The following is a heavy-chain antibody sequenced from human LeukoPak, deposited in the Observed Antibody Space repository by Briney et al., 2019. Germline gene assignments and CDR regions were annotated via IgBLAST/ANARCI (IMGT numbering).Heavy chain of an antibody. CDR3: ARDQAGATFIS. V-gene: IGHV4-34*01. Sequence: SETLSLTCAVYGGSFSGYYWSWIRQPPGKGLEWIGEINHSGSTNYNPSLKSRVTISVDTSKNQFSLKLSSVTAADTAVYYCARDQAGATFISWGQGTLVTVSS. CDR1: GGSFSGYY. J-gene: IGHJ4*02. D-gene: IGHD1-26*01. CDR2: INHSGST.